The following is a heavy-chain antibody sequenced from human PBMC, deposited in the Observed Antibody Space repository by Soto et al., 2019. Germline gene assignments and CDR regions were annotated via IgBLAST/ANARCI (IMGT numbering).Heavy chain of an antibody. J-gene: IGHJ4*02. V-gene: IGHV1-8*01. CDR2: INPNSGNI. CDR3: ARGRASGSYYLLDY. D-gene: IGHD3-10*01. CDR1: GNTFTSYD. Sequence: ASVKVSCKASGNTFTSYDITWVRQATGHGPEWMGWINPNSGNIGYAQKLQGRVTMTRNTAIRTAYMEVSRLRSDDTAVYYCARGRASGSYYLLDYWGQGTLVTVSS.